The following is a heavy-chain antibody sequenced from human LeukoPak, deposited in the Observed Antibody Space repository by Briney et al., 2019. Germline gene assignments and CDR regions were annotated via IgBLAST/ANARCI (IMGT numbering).Heavy chain of an antibody. CDR2: INHSGST. D-gene: IGHD3-3*01. V-gene: IGHV4-34*01. CDR1: GGSFSGYY. CDR3: ARRGYDFWSAKSPYFDY. Sequence: PSETLSLTCAVYGGSFSGYYWSWIRQPPGKGLEWIGEINHSGSTNYNPSLKSRVTISVDTPKNQFSLKLSSVTAADTAVYYCARRGYDFWSAKSPYFDYWGQGTLVTVSS. J-gene: IGHJ4*02.